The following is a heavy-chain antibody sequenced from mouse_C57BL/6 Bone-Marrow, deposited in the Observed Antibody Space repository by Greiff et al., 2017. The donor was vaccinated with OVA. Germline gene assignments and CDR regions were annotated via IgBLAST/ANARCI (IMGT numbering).Heavy chain of an antibody. V-gene: IGHV5-15*01. D-gene: IGHD1-1*01. CDR3: ARGDYYGSRDWYFDV. CDR2: ISNLAYSI. J-gene: IGHJ1*03. Sequence: EVQLVESGGGLVQPGGSLKLSCAASGFTFSDYGMAWVRQAPRKGPEWVAFISNLAYSIYYADTVTGRFTISRENAKNTLYLEMSSLRSEDTAMYYCARGDYYGSRDWYFDVWGTGTTVTVSS. CDR1: GFTFSDYG.